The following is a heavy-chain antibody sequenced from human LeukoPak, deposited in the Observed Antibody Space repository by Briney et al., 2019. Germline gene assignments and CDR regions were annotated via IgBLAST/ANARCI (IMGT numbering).Heavy chain of an antibody. CDR2: IYYSGTT. CDR1: GGSISSSTYY. V-gene: IGHV4-39*07. D-gene: IGHD6-25*01. J-gene: IGHJ4*02. CDR3: ARAAPSYFDY. Sequence: PSETLSLTRTVSGGSISSSTYYWGWIRQPPGKGLEWIGSIYYSGTTYYNPSLKSRVTISVDTSKNQFSLKLSSVTAADTAVYYCARAAPSYFDYWGQGTLVTVSS.